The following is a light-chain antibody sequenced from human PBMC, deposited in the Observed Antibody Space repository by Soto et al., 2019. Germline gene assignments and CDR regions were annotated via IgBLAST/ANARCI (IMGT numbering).Light chain of an antibody. Sequence: EIVMTQSPATLSVSLGERATLSCRASQSVSSNLAWYQQKPGQAPRLLIYGASTRATGIPARFSGSGSGTEFTLTISSLQSEDFAVYYCQQYNNWPPYTFGQGTK. CDR3: QQYNNWPPYT. CDR1: QSVSSN. J-gene: IGKJ1*01. V-gene: IGKV3-15*01. CDR2: GAS.